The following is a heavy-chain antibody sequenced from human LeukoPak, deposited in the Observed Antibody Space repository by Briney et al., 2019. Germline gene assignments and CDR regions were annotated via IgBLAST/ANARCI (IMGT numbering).Heavy chain of an antibody. D-gene: IGHD3-10*01. CDR2: IYYSGST. Sequence: SETLSLTCTVSGGSISSYYWSWIRQPPEEGLEWIGYIYYSGSTNYNPSLKSRVTISVETPKNKFSLKLSSVTAADTAVYYCARDKGVSFDYWGQGTLVTVSS. CDR1: GGSISSYY. J-gene: IGHJ4*02. V-gene: IGHV4-59*01. CDR3: ARDKGVSFDY.